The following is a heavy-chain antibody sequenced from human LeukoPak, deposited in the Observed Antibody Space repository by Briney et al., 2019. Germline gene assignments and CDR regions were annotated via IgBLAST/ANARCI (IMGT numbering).Heavy chain of an antibody. CDR3: GRDIGRPHYYMDV. V-gene: IGHV3-21*01. D-gene: IGHD1-1*01. CDR2: ISSSSSYI. CDR1: GCTFSSYS. Sequence: GGSLRLSCAASGCTFSSYSMNWVRQAPGKGLEWVSSISSSSSYIYYADSVKGGFTISRNYTKNSLYLQMYILRAEDTAFYYCGRDIGRPHYYMDVWGKGTTVSVSS. J-gene: IGHJ6*03.